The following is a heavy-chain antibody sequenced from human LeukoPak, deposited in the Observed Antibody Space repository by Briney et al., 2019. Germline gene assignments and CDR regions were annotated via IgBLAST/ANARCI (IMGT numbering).Heavy chain of an antibody. CDR2: ISYDGSNK. V-gene: IGHV3-30*03. Sequence: HTGRSLRLSCAASGFTFSSYGMHWVRQAPGKGLEWVAVISYDGSNKYYADSVKGRFTISRDNSKNTLYLQMNSLRAEDTAVYYCARDGPIAEAGTGLGAFDIWGQGTMVTVSS. CDR3: ARDGPIAEAGTGLGAFDI. CDR1: GFTFSSYG. J-gene: IGHJ3*02. D-gene: IGHD6-19*01.